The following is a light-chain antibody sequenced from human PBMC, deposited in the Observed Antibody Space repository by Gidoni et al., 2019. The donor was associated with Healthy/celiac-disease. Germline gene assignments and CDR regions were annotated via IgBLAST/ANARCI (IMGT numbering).Light chain of an antibody. J-gene: IGKJ5*01. CDR1: QDISNY. Sequence: DIQLNQSPSSLSASVGDRVTIICQASQDISNYLNWYQQKPGKAPKLLIYDASNVETGVPSRFSGSGSGTDFTFTISSLQPEDIATYYCQQYDNLPITFGQGTRLEIK. V-gene: IGKV1-33*01. CDR2: DAS. CDR3: QQYDNLPIT.